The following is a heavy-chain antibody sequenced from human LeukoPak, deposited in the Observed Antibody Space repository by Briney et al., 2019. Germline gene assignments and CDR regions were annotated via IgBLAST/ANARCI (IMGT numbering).Heavy chain of an antibody. J-gene: IGHJ4*02. D-gene: IGHD3-10*01. V-gene: IGHV5-51*01. CDR2: IYPGDSDT. CDR1: GYTFTNYW. Sequence: GEALKISCKGSGYTFTNYWIAWVRQMPGKGLEWMGIIYPGDSDTRYSPSFQDQVIISADKSIRAAYLQWSSLKASDTAMYYCARLNDYGSGSLLGYWGQGTLVTVSS. CDR3: ARLNDYGSGSLLGY.